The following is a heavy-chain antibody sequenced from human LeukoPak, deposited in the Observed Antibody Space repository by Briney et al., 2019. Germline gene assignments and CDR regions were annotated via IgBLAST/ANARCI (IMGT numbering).Heavy chain of an antibody. D-gene: IGHD1-14*01. CDR2: VYHLGTT. Sequence: AETLTLSCAAYGVTFNCYYWTWVRQPPGKGLEWVGEVYHLGTTAYNPSLESRVTISVDTSKNQFSLRLNSVTAADTAVYYCARGVFPGIPRKNYFDPWGQGILVTVSS. V-gene: IGHV4-34*01. J-gene: IGHJ5*02. CDR3: ARGVFPGIPRKNYFDP. CDR1: GVTFNCYY.